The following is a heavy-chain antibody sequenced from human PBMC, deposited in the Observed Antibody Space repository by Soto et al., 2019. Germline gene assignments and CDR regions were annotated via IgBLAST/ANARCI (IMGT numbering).Heavy chain of an antibody. CDR1: GGSISSYY. CDR2: IYYSGST. Sequence: SETLSLTCTVSGGSISSYYWSWIRQPPGKGLEWIGYIYYSGSTNYNPSLKSRVTISVDTSKNQFSLKLSSVTAADTAVYYCASGTYYDFWSGYPHFDIWGQGTMVTVSS. D-gene: IGHD3-3*01. V-gene: IGHV4-59*08. J-gene: IGHJ3*02. CDR3: ASGTYYDFWSGYPHFDI.